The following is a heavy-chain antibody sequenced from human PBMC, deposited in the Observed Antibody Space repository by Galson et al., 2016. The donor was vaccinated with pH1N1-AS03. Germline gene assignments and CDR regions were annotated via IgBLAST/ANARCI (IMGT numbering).Heavy chain of an antibody. CDR3: ARDGQPLLPIDY. CDR1: GYTFTTYA. Sequence: SVKVSCKASGYTFTTYAIHWVRQAPGQSLEWMGRINVGNGNTKYSQNFQGRVTITRHTSASTAYMELSSHRSEDTAVYYCARDGQPLLPIDYWGQGTLVTVSS. J-gene: IGHJ4*02. CDR2: INVGNGNT. V-gene: IGHV1-3*01. D-gene: IGHD3-10*01.